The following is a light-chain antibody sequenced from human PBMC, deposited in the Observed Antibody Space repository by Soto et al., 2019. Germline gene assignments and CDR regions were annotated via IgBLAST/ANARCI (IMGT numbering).Light chain of an antibody. CDR2: GAS. V-gene: IGKV3-20*01. J-gene: IGKJ4*01. CDR3: QRYGYLVT. CDR1: QSITNNY. Sequence: EIVLTQSPGTLSLSPGERATLSCRASQSITNNYLAWYQQKPGRAHRLLIYGASSRATGIPGRFSGSGSGTDFTLTFSRLEPEDFAMYYCQRYGYLVTFGGGTKVEIK.